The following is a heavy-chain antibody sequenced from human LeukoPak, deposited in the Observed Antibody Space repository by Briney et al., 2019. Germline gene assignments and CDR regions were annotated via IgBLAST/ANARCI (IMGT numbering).Heavy chain of an antibody. CDR1: GFTVSNNY. D-gene: IGHD3-9*01. V-gene: IGHV3-53*01. J-gene: IGHJ4*02. CDR2: IYSGGST. Sequence: GGSLRLSCAASGFTVSNNYMSWVRQAPGKGLEWVSVIYSGGSTYYADSVKGRFTISRDNSKNTLYLQMNSLRAEDTAVYYCARDVFLGTISYWGQGALVTVSS. CDR3: ARDVFLGTISY.